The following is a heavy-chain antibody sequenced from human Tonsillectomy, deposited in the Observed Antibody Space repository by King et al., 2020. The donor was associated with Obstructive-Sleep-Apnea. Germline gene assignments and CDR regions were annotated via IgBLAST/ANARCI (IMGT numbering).Heavy chain of an antibody. CDR1: GYTFSSYG. D-gene: IGHD3-10*01. CDR2: ISAYNGNT. J-gene: IGHJ4*02. Sequence: QLVQSGAEVKKPGASVKVSCKASGYTFSSYGISWVRQAPGQGLEWMGWISAYNGNTNSTQKLQGRVAMTTDTSTSTAYMELRSLRSDDTAVYYCARATSATHGSGRYDFDYWGQGTLVTVSS. V-gene: IGHV1-18*01. CDR3: ARATSATHGSGRYDFDY.